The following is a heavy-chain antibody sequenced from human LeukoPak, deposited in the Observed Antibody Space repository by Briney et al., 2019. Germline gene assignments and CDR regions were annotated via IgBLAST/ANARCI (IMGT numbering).Heavy chain of an antibody. CDR1: GFTFSSYG. V-gene: IGHV3-23*01. J-gene: IGHJ4*02. CDR3: AKVHYGSGSYGDFDY. Sequence: GGSLGLSCAASGFTFSSYGMSWVRQAPGKGLEWVSAISGSGGSTYYADSVKGRFTISRDNSKNTLYLQMNSLRAEDTAVYYCAKVHYGSGSYGDFDYWGQGTLVTVSS. D-gene: IGHD3-10*01. CDR2: ISGSGGST.